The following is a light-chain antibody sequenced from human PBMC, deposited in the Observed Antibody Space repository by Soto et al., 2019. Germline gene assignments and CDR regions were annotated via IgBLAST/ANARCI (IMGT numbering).Light chain of an antibody. Sequence: DIQMTQSPSSLSASVGDRVTITCRASQSIKKCLNWYQHKPGKAPLLLIYAASTLQSGVPSRFSGSGSGTDFTHTINSLQPEDFATYYCQQSYSYPWTFGQGTKVDIK. J-gene: IGKJ1*01. CDR2: AAS. CDR1: QSIKKC. CDR3: QQSYSYPWT. V-gene: IGKV1-39*01.